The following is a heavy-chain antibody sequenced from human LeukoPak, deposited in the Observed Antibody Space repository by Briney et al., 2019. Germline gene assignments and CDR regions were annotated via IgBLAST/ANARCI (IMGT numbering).Heavy chain of an antibody. V-gene: IGHV3-23*01. CDR1: GFTFSSYA. D-gene: IGHD3-22*01. J-gene: IGHJ4*02. CDR3: AKVGGHYDSSEVDYFDY. CDR2: ISGSGGST. Sequence: GGSLRLSCAASGFTFSSYAMRWVRQAPGKGLEWVSAISGSGGSTYYADSVKGRFTISRDNSKNTLYLQMNSLRAEATAVYYCAKVGGHYDSSEVDYFDYWGQGTLVTVSS.